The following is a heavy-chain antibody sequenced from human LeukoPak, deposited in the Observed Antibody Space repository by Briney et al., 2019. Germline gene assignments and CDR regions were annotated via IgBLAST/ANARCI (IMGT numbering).Heavy chain of an antibody. J-gene: IGHJ4*02. CDR1: GFTFSSYS. CDR2: ISSSSSYI. V-gene: IGHV3-21*01. D-gene: IGHD6-19*01. CDR3: ASGSYSSGWYLSY. Sequence: PGGSLRLSCAASGFTFSSYSMNWVRQAPGKGLEWFSSISSSSSYIYYADSVKGRFTISRDNAKNSLYLQMNSLRAEDTAVYYCASGSYSSGWYLSYWGQGTQVTVSS.